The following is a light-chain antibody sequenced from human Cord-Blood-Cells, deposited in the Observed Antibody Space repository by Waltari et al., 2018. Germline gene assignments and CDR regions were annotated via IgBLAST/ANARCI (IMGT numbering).Light chain of an antibody. J-gene: IGLJ2*01. CDR1: SSDVGGYNF. V-gene: IGLV2-14*03. CDR3: SSYTSSSTVV. CDR2: DVS. Sequence: QSALTQPASVSGSPGQSITISCTGTSSDVGGYNFVSWYQQHPSNAPKLNIYDVSNRPSGVSNRCAGSKSGNTASLTISGLQAEDEADYYCSSYTSSSTVVFGGGTNLTVL.